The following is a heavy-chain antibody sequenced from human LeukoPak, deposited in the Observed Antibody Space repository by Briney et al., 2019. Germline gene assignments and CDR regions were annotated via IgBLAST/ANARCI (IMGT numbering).Heavy chain of an antibody. CDR2: IYTSGST. CDR3: ARDPEGGSGSLNWFDP. D-gene: IGHD3-10*01. J-gene: IGHJ5*02. CDR1: GGSISSGSYY. Sequence: PSQTLSLTCTVSGGSISSGSYYWSWIRQPAGKGLEWIGRIYTSGSTNYNPSLKSRVTISVDTSKNQFSLKLSSVTAADTAVYYCARDPEGGSGSLNWFDPWGQGTLVTVSS. V-gene: IGHV4-61*02.